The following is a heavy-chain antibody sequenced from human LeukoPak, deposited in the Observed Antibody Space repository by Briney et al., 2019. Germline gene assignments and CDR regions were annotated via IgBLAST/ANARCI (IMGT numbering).Heavy chain of an antibody. CDR3: VRGGSSGYWSLTDFDY. Sequence: GGSLRLSCAASGFTFSSYDMHWVRQAAGKGLEWVSVIGTAGDSYYPGSVKGRFTISRENAKNSFYLQMNSLRAGDTAVYYCVRGGSSGYWSLTDFDYWGKGTLVTVSS. V-gene: IGHV3-13*01. CDR2: IGTAGDS. CDR1: GFTFSSYD. D-gene: IGHD3-22*01. J-gene: IGHJ4*02.